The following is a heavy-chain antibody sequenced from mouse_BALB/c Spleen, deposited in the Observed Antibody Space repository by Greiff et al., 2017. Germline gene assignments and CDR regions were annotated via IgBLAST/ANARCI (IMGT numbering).Heavy chain of an antibody. CDR2: ISSGGSYT. CDR3: ASPSMITTFAMDY. Sequence: EVMLVESGGDLVKPGGSLKLSCAASGFTFSSYGMSWVRQTPDKRLEWVATISSGGSYTYYPDSVKGRFTISRDNAKNTLYLQMSSLKSEDTAMYYCASPSMITTFAMDYWGQGTSVTVSS. J-gene: IGHJ4*01. V-gene: IGHV5-6*01. D-gene: IGHD2-4*01. CDR1: GFTFSSYG.